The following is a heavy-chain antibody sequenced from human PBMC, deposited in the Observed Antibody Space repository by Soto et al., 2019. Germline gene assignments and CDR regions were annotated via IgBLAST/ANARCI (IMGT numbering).Heavy chain of an antibody. V-gene: IGHV3-43*01. CDR2: ISWDGGST. D-gene: IGHD3-9*01. CDR1: GFTFDDYT. CDR3: AKDTPRAYDILTGRSYYYYGMDV. J-gene: IGHJ6*02. Sequence: PWGSLRLSCAASGFTFDDYTMHWVRQAPGKGLEWVSLISWDGGSTYYADSVKGRFTISRDNSKNSLYLQMNSLRTEDTALYYCAKDTPRAYDILTGRSYYYYGMDVWGQGTTVTVSS.